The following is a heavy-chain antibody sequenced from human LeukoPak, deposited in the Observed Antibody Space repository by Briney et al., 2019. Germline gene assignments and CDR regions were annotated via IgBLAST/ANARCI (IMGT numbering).Heavy chain of an antibody. Sequence: GASLKLSRKISGYTLTTSGISSVRKAPGQGLEWLVWISPYNGNGTYTQNLQGRVTMTTDTSTSTAYMELRGLRSDDTAVYYCARDRDVLNSVFDYYHFGVDVWGQGTAVTLSS. D-gene: IGHD5/OR15-5a*01. V-gene: IGHV1-18*01. J-gene: IGHJ6*01. CDR3: ARDRDVLNSVFDYYHFGVDV. CDR1: GYTLTTSG. CDR2: ISPYNGNG.